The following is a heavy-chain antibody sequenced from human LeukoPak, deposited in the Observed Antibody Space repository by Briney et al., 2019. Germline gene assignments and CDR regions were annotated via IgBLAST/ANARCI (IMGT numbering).Heavy chain of an antibody. D-gene: IGHD2-2*01. CDR1: GFTFSSYA. V-gene: IGHV3-30-3*01. Sequence: GGSLRLSCAASGFTFSSYAMHWVRQAPGKGLEWVAVISYDGSNKYYADSVKGRFTISRDNSKNTLYLQMNRLRVEDTAVYYCTRWGRSPAAIPFDYWGQGTLVTVSS. CDR3: TRWGRSPAAIPFDY. CDR2: ISYDGSNK. J-gene: IGHJ4*02.